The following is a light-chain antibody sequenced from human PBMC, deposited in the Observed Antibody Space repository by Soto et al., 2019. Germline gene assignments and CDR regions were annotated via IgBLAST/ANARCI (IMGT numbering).Light chain of an antibody. CDR2: AAS. CDR3: QQYYSYLT. Sequence: AIRMTQSPSSFSASTGDRVTITCRASQGISSYLAWYQQKPGKAPKLLIYAASTLQSGVPSRFSGSGSGTDFTLTISCLQSEDFATYYCQQYYSYLTFAGGTKVEIK. V-gene: IGKV1-8*01. CDR1: QGISSY. J-gene: IGKJ4*01.